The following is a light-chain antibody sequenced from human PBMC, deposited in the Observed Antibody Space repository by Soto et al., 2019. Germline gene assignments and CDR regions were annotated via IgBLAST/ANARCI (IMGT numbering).Light chain of an antibody. CDR2: AAS. CDR3: QQSYSTPLP. V-gene: IGKV1-39*01. Sequence: DIQMTQSPSSLSASVGDRVTITCRASQSISSYLNWYQQKPGKAPKLLIYAASSLQSGVPSRFSGSGSGSDFTLTISSLQPEDFATYYCQQSYSTPLPSGGG. CDR1: QSISSY. J-gene: IGKJ4*01.